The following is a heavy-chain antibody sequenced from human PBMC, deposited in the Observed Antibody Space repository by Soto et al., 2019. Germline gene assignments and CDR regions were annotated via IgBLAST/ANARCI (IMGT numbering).Heavy chain of an antibody. D-gene: IGHD6-6*01. V-gene: IGHV1-46*03. Sequence: QVQLVQSGAEVKKPGASVTVSCKASGYTFTSYYIHWVRQAPGQGLEWVGIINPSGGSTSYAQKFQGRVTMTRDTSTSTVYMDVSGLRSEDTAVYCCARDQEPSKLYYDYYYMDFWGKGTTVTVSS. J-gene: IGHJ6*03. CDR1: GYTFTSYY. CDR3: ARDQEPSKLYYDYYYMDF. CDR2: INPSGGST.